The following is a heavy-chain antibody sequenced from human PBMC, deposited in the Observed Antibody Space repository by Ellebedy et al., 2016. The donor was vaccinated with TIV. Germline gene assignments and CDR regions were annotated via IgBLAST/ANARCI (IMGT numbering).Heavy chain of an antibody. V-gene: IGHV1-69*06. CDR2: IIPLFGTR. CDR1: GGSFNTYV. CDR3: TVGYSYGYDS. Sequence: AASVKVSCKASGGSFNTYVINWVRQAPGQGLEWMGGIIPLFGTRDYARKFQGRVTITADTSTSTVYMELNRLRSEDTAIFDCTVGYSYGYDSWGQGTLVTVSS. D-gene: IGHD5-18*01. J-gene: IGHJ5*01.